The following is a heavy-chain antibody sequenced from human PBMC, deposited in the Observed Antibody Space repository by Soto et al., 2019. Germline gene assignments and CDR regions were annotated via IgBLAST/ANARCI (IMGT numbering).Heavy chain of an antibody. CDR1: GLTFRNYG. Sequence: GGSLSLSCAASGLTFRNYGMHWVRQAPEKGLEWVSYIGIGSSTKYYADSVKGRFTISRDNAQNSLYLQMNSLRAEDTAVYYCARDQLYYNDISGRPLNAFDVWGQGTMVTVSS. CDR3: ARDQLYYNDISGRPLNAFDV. J-gene: IGHJ3*01. V-gene: IGHV3-48*01. CDR2: IGIGSSTK. D-gene: IGHD3-22*01.